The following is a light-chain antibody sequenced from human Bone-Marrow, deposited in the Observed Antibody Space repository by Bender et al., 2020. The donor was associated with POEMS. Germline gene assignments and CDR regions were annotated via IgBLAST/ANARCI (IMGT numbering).Light chain of an antibody. V-gene: IGLV2-23*02. CDR2: DVT. J-gene: IGLJ2*01. CDR3: CSYAGSSTVI. CDR1: NNNVGTFNL. Sequence: QSALTQPASVSGSPGQSITISCSGANNNVGTFNLVSWYQRHPGKAPKLVIYDVTERPSGVSDRFYGSKSGNTASLTISSLQAEDEAHYFCCSYAGSSTVIFGGGTKLAVL.